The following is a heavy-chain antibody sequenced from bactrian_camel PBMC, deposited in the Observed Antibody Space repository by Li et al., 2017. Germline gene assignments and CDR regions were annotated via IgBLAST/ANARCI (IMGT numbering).Heavy chain of an antibody. Sequence: HVQLVESGGGSVQAGGSLRLSCEVSRYRWVNYCMGWFRQAPGKELEWVSYIYSDGRYTYYTDSVKGRFTISRDNAKNTVYLLMNSLNSEDTALYYCATHQTRPVEYCSGGICRNSVFLVDWGQGTQVTVS. D-gene: IGHD2*01. CDR1: RYRWVNYC. V-gene: IGHV3-2*01. J-gene: IGHJ4*01. CDR3: ATHQTRPVEYCSGGICRNSVFLVD. CDR2: IYSDGRYT.